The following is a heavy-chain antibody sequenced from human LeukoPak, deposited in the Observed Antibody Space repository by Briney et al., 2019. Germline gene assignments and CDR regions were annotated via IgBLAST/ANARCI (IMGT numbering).Heavy chain of an antibody. CDR3: ARANVLRYFDWLSLKVAFDY. J-gene: IGHJ4*02. V-gene: IGHV4-30-2*01. CDR2: IYHSGST. Sequence: SQTLSLTCTVSGGSISSGGYYWSWIRQPPGKGLEWIGYIYHSGSTYYNPSLKSRVTISVDRSKNQFSLKLSSVTAADTAVYYCARANVLRYFDWLSLKVAFDYWGQGTLVTVSS. D-gene: IGHD3-9*01. CDR1: GGSISSGGYY.